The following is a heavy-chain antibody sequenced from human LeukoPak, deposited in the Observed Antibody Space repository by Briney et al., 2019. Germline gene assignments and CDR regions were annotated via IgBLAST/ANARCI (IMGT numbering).Heavy chain of an antibody. CDR1: GDRVSSNSAA. V-gene: IGHV6-1*01. J-gene: IGHJ4*02. CDR2: TYYRSKCYN. Sequence: SQTLSLTCAISGDRVSSNSAAWNWIRQSPLRGLEWLGRTYYRSKCYNDYAVSVKSRITINPDTTKNQFSLQLNSVTPEDTAVDYCAREGVIAAAVSFDYWGQGTMVTVSS. CDR3: AREGVIAAAVSFDY. D-gene: IGHD6-13*01.